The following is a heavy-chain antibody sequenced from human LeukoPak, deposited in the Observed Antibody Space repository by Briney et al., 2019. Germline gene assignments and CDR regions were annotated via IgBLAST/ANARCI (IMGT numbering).Heavy chain of an antibody. D-gene: IGHD2-2*01. CDR2: ISGSGGST. CDR1: GFTFSSYA. CDR3: AKALGYCSSTSCSHALDY. Sequence: AGASLRLSCAASGFTFSSYAMSWVRQAPGKGLEWVSAISGSGGSTYYADSVKGRFTISRDNSKNTLYLQMNSLRAEDTAVYYCAKALGYCSSTSCSHALDYWGQGTLVTVSS. J-gene: IGHJ4*02. V-gene: IGHV3-23*01.